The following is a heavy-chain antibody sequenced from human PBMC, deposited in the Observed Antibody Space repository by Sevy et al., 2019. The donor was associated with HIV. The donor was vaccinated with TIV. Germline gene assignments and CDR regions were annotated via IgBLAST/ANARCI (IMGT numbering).Heavy chain of an antibody. CDR3: ATHAGIAAAGRVFDY. J-gene: IGHJ4*02. Sequence: GGSLRLSCAASGFTFSDHYMEWVRQAPGKGLEWVGRTRNKADSYTTEYAASVKGRFTISRDNSKNSLYLQMKSLKTEDTAVYYCATHAGIAAAGRVFDYWGQGSLVTVSS. D-gene: IGHD6-13*01. CDR2: TRNKADSYTT. V-gene: IGHV3-72*01. CDR1: GFTFSDHY.